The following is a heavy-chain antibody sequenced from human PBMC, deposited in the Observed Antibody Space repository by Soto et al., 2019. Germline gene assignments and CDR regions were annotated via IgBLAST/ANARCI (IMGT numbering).Heavy chain of an antibody. D-gene: IGHD1-1*01. V-gene: IGHV3-15*01. J-gene: IGHJ6*02. CDR1: GFTFSNAW. CDR3: TTDWNYYYYYGMDV. Sequence: GGSLRLSCAASGFTFSNAWMNWVRQAPGKGLEWVGRIKSKTDGGTTDYAAPVKGRFTISKDDSKNTLYLQMNSLKTEDTAVYYCTTDWNYYYYYGMDVWGQGTTVTVSS. CDR2: IKSKTDGGTT.